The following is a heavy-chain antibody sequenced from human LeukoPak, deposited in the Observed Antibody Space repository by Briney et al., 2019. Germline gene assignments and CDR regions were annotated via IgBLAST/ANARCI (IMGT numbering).Heavy chain of an antibody. CDR1: GGSISSYY. V-gene: IGHV4-59*08. CDR2: IYYSGST. J-gene: IGHJ4*02. D-gene: IGHD6-13*01. Sequence: KASETLSLTCTVSGGSISSYYWSWIRQPPGKGLEWIGYIYYSGSTNYNPSLKSRVTISVDTSKNQFSLKLSSVTAADTALYYCAGTDSSSWAYYFDYWGQGTLVTVSS. CDR3: AGTDSSSWAYYFDY.